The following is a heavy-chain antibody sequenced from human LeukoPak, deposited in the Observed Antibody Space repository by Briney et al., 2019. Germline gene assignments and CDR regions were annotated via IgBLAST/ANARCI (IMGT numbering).Heavy chain of an antibody. J-gene: IGHJ4*02. D-gene: IGHD3-22*01. CDR3: AKEYDSSGYFDY. V-gene: IGHV3-23*01. CDR2: ISGGGGST. Sequence: GGSLRLSCAASGFTFSSFAMSWVRQAPGKGLEWVSAISGGGGSTYYADSVKGRFTISRDNSKNTLYLQMNSLRAEDTAVYYCAKEYDSSGYFDYWGQGTLVTVSP. CDR1: GFTFSSFA.